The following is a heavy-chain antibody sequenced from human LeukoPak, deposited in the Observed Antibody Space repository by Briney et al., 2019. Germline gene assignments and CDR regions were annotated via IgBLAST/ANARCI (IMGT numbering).Heavy chain of an antibody. V-gene: IGHV1-69*13. J-gene: IGHJ6*02. D-gene: IGHD2-8*01. Sequence: SVKVSCKASGGTFSSYAISWVRQAPGQGLEWMGGIIPIFGTANYAQKFQGRVTITADESTSTAYMELSSLRSEDTAVYYCARGEGSPTGYCTDGVCHYYYYGMDVWGQGTTVTVSS. CDR1: GGTFSSYA. CDR2: IIPIFGTA. CDR3: ARGEGSPTGYCTDGVCHYYYYGMDV.